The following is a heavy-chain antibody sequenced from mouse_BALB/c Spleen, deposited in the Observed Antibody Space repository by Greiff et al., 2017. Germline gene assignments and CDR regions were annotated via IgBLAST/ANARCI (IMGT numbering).Heavy chain of an antibody. Sequence: EVQLVESGPGLVKPSQSLSLTCTVTGYSITSDYAWNWIRQFPGNKLEWMGYISYSGSTSYNPSLKSRISITRDTSKNQFFLQLNSVTTEDTATYYCASAYYGSSYGFAYWGQGTLVTVSA. CDR3: ASAYYGSSYGFAY. J-gene: IGHJ3*01. V-gene: IGHV3-2*02. CDR2: ISYSGST. D-gene: IGHD1-1*01. CDR1: GYSITSDYA.